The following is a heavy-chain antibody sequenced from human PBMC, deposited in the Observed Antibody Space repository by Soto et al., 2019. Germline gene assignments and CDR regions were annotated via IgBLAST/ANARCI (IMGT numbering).Heavy chain of an antibody. V-gene: IGHV4-34*01. CDR3: ARGGGDYGSGSYWSYYYGMDV. Sequence: SETLSLTCAVYGGSFSGSYWSWIRQPPGKGLEWIGESNHSGSTNYNPSLKSRVTISVDTSKNQFSLKLSSVTAADTAVYYCARGGGDYGSGSYWSYYYGMDVWGQGTTVTVSS. J-gene: IGHJ6*02. D-gene: IGHD3-10*01. CDR1: GGSFSGSY. CDR2: SNHSGST.